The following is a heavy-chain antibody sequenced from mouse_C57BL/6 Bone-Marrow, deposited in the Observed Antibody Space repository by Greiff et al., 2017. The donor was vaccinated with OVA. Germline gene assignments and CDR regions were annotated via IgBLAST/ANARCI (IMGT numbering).Heavy chain of an antibody. CDR1: GFTFSSYG. CDR2: ISSGGSYT. J-gene: IGHJ2*01. CDR3: ARHSSGFFDY. D-gene: IGHD3-2*02. V-gene: IGHV5-6*01. Sequence: EVQRVESGGDLVKPGGSLKLSCAASGFTFSSYGMSWVRQTPDKRLEWVATISSGGSYTYYPDSVKGRFTISRDNAKNTLYLRMSSLKSEDTAMYYCARHSSGFFDYWGQGTTLTVSS.